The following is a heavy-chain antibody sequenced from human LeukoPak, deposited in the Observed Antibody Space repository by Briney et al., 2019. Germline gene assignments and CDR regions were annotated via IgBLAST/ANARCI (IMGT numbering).Heavy chain of an antibody. Sequence: GGSLRLSCAASGFTFSNYWIHWVRQAPGKGLVWVSRINGDGSSTIYADSVKGRFTISRDNAKNTLYLQMNGLRAEDTAVYYCATDKYSGTNGWFDPWGQGTLVTVSS. CDR1: GFTFSNYW. V-gene: IGHV3-74*01. CDR3: ATDKYSGTNGWFDP. CDR2: INGDGSST. J-gene: IGHJ5*02. D-gene: IGHD1-26*01.